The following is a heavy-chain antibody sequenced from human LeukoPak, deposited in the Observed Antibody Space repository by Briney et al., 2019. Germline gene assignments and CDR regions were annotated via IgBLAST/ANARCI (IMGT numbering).Heavy chain of an antibody. J-gene: IGHJ4*02. V-gene: IGHV5-51*01. Sequence: GESLKISCKGSRYSSTNYWIGWVRQMPGKGLEWMGIIYPGDSETRYSPSFQGQVTISVDKSITTAYLQWSSLKASDTAMYYCARTQESSGWDFDYWGQGTLVTVSS. CDR1: RYSSTNYW. CDR3: ARTQESSGWDFDY. CDR2: IYPGDSET. D-gene: IGHD6-19*01.